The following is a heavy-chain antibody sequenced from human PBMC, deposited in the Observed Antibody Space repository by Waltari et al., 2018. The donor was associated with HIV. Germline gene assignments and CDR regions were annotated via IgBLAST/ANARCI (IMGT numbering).Heavy chain of an antibody. V-gene: IGHV3-23*01. Sequence: EVQLLESGGGLVQPGGSLRLSCAASGFTFSRPALSWVRQVPGKGLEWVSGLSSGGDQTYYIDSVKGRFTISRDNSKNTMSLQMNSLKAADTAVYYCVRDCIYGTCWYFDLWGRGTLVSVSS. J-gene: IGHJ2*01. CDR1: GFTFSRPA. CDR2: LSSGGDQT. D-gene: IGHD2-21*01. CDR3: VRDCIYGTCWYFDL.